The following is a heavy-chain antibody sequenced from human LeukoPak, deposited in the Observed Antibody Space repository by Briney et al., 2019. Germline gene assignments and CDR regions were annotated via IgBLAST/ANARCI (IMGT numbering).Heavy chain of an antibody. J-gene: IGHJ4*02. Sequence: SETLSLTCTVSGGSISSSSYYWGWIRQPPGKGLEWIGSIYYSGSTYYNPSLKSRVTISVDTSKNQFSLKLSSETAADTAVYYCARQGYQEMATTTGYFDYWGQGTLVTVSS. CDR1: GGSISSSSYY. CDR2: IYYSGST. CDR3: ARQGYQEMATTTGYFDY. V-gene: IGHV4-39*01. D-gene: IGHD5-24*01.